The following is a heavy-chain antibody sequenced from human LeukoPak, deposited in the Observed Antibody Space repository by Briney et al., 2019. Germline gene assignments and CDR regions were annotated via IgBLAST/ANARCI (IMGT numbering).Heavy chain of an antibody. CDR1: GFTFSSYA. D-gene: IGHD6-13*01. V-gene: IGHV3-23*01. Sequence: PGGSLRLSCAASGFTFSSYAMSWVRQAPGKGLEWVSGISGSGGSTYYADSVKGRFTISRDNSKNTLYLQMNSLRAEDTAVYYCAKSARYSISWYPPFDYWGQGTLVTVSS. CDR3: AKSARYSISWYPPFDY. CDR2: ISGSGGST. J-gene: IGHJ4*02.